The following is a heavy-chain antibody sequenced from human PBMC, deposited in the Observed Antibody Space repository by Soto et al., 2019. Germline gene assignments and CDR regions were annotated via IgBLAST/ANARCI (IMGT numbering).Heavy chain of an antibody. V-gene: IGHV5-51*01. Sequence: PGESLKISCKGSGYSFTSYWIGWVRQMPGKGLEWMGIIYPGDSDTRYSPSFQGQVTISADKSISTAYLQWSSLKASDTAMYYCARGHYDSSGYFYYYYGMDVWGQGTTVTVSS. CDR3: ARGHYDSSGYFYYYYGMDV. J-gene: IGHJ6*02. CDR1: GYSFTSYW. CDR2: IYPGDSDT. D-gene: IGHD3-22*01.